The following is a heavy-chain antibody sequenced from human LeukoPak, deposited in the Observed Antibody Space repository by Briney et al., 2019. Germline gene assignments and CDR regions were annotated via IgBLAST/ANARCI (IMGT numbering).Heavy chain of an antibody. CDR2: INPNSGST. D-gene: IGHD6-19*01. J-gene: IGHJ6*02. CDR1: GYTFTGCF. CDR3: TRGQAGEQWPDYYNMDV. Sequence: GASVKVPCKASGYTFTGCFMHWVRQAPGQGLEWMGWINPNSGSTNYAQKFQGRVTMTRDTSISTAYMELSSLRSDDTAIYYCTRGQAGEQWPDYYNMDVWGQGTTVTVSS. V-gene: IGHV1-2*02.